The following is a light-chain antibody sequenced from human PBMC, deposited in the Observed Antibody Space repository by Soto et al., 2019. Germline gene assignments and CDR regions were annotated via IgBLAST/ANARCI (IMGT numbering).Light chain of an antibody. CDR3: QSYDSSLSALYV. Sequence: QCVLTQPPSVSGAAGQRVTISCTGSSSNIGAGYDVPWYQQLPGTAPKLPIYGNSNRPSGVPDRFSGSKSGTSASLAITGLQAEDEADYYCQSYDSSLSALYVFGTGTKVTVL. J-gene: IGLJ1*01. CDR1: SSNIGAGYD. CDR2: GNS. V-gene: IGLV1-40*01.